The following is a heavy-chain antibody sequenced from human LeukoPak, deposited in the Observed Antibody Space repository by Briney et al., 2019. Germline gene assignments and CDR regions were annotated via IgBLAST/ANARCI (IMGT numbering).Heavy chain of an antibody. J-gene: IGHJ6*02. CDR3: ARDRGYGMDV. CDR1: GYTFTSYD. Sequence: ASVKVSCKASGYTFTSYDFNWVRQAPGQGLEWMGRINPNSGGTNYAQKFQGRVTMTRDTSISTAYMELSRLRSDDTAVYYCARDRGYGMDVWGQGTTVTVSS. V-gene: IGHV1-2*06. CDR2: INPNSGGT.